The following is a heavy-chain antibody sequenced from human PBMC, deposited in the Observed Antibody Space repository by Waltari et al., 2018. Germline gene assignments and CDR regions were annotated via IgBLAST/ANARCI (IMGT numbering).Heavy chain of an antibody. V-gene: IGHV3-7*01. CDR2: IKQDGSEK. CDR3: ARDPGGYYDSSGRYPDY. CDR1: GFTFSSYW. J-gene: IGHJ4*02. Sequence: EVQLVESGGGLVQPGGSLRLSCAASGFTFSSYWMSWVRQAPGKGLEWVANIKQDGSEKYYVDSVKGRFTISRDNAKNSLYLQMNSLRAEDTAVYYCARDPGGYYDSSGRYPDYWGQGTLVTVSS. D-gene: IGHD3-22*01.